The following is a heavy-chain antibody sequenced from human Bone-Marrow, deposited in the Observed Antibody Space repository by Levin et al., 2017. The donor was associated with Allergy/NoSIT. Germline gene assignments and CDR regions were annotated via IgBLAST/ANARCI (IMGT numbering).Heavy chain of an antibody. D-gene: IGHD1-26*01. CDR3: ARDSYLPQVLVGATQQGFDY. Sequence: PGGSLRLSCAASGFTFSSYSMNWVRQAPGKGLEWVSSISSSSSYIYYADSVKGRFTISRDNAKNSLYLQMNSLRAEDTAVYYCARDSYLPQVLVGATQQGFDYWGQGTLVTVSS. CDR1: GFTFSSYS. J-gene: IGHJ4*02. V-gene: IGHV3-21*01. CDR2: ISSSSSYI.